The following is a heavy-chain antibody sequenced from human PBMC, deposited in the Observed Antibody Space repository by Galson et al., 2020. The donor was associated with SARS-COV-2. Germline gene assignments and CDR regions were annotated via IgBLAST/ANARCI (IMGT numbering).Heavy chain of an antibody. J-gene: IGHJ4*02. Sequence: GGSLRLSCAASGFTFSSYGMHWVRQAPGKGLEWVAVISYDGSNKYYADSVKGRFTISRDNSKNTLYLQMNSLRAEDTAVYYCAKADYGYSYGYVPFDYWGQGTLVTVSS. CDR3: AKADYGYSYGYVPFDY. V-gene: IGHV3-30*18. CDR2: ISYDGSNK. D-gene: IGHD5-18*01. CDR1: GFTFSSYG.